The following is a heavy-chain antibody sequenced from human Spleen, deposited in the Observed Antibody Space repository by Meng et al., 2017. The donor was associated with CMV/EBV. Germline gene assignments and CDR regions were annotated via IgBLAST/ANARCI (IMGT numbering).Heavy chain of an antibody. J-gene: IGHJ4*02. CDR2: INHSGST. V-gene: IGHV4-34*01. CDR3: ARGPPFRD. Sequence: TVSMTCAVYGGSFSGYYWSWNRQPPGKGLEWIGEINHSGSTNYNPSLKSRVTISVDTSKNQFSLKLSSVTAADTAVYYCARGPPFRDWGQGTLVTVSS. CDR1: GGSFSGYY.